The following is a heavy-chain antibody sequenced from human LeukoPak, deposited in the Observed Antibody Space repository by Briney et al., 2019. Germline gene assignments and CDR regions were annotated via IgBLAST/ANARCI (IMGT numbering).Heavy chain of an antibody. D-gene: IGHD6-19*01. CDR3: AREGGGWYGGGL. V-gene: IGHV1-69*04. CDR2: IIPILGIA. J-gene: IGHJ4*02. Sequence: SVKVSCKTSGGTFSSYAISWVRQAPGQGLEWMGRIIPILGIANYAQKFQGRVTITADKSTSTAYMELSSLRSEDTAVYYCAREGGGWYGGGLWGQGTLVTVSS. CDR1: GGTFSSYA.